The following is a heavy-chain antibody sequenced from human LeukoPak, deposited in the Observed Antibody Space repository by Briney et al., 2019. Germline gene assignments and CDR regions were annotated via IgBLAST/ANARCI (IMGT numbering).Heavy chain of an antibody. V-gene: IGHV3-15*01. CDR3: STTHYNFYDIDH. CDR1: GFIFSSVW. Sequence: PGGSLRLSCAASGFIFSSVWTICVRQVRGKGREGGVHNKNKTDGSITDYAAGVKGRVTISRDDSKHTGYQQMDSLQPGDTVVYYCSTTHYNFYDIDHWGQRTLPTV. J-gene: IGHJ4*02. D-gene: IGHD3-3*01. CDR2: NKNKTDGSIT.